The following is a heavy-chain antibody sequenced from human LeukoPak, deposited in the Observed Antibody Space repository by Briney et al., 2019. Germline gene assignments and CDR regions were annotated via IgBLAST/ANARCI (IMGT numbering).Heavy chain of an antibody. CDR2: LKQDGSEK. Sequence: GGSLRLSCAASGFTFSSHWMTWVRQAPGKGLEWVAHLKQDGSEKYYVDSVKGRFTISRDNAKNSLYLQMNSLRPEDTAVYYCARERSHDYWGQGTLVTVST. CDR1: GFTFSSHW. V-gene: IGHV3-7*05. J-gene: IGHJ4*02. CDR3: ARERSHDY. D-gene: IGHD2-15*01.